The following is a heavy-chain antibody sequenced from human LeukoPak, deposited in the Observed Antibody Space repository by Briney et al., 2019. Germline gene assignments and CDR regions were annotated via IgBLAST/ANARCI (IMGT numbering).Heavy chain of an antibody. J-gene: IGHJ5*02. Sequence: GESLKISCKGSGYSFTSYWIGWVRQMPGKGLEWMGIIYPGDSDTRYSPSFQGQVTISADKSISTAYLQWSSLKASDTAMYYCARQVSSSWYRIWFDPWGQGTLVTVS. D-gene: IGHD6-13*01. CDR2: IYPGDSDT. CDR3: ARQVSSSWYRIWFDP. V-gene: IGHV5-51*01. CDR1: GYSFTSYW.